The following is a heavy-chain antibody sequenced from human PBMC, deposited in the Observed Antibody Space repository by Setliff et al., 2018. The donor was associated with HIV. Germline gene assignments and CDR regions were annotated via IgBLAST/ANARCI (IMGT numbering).Heavy chain of an antibody. V-gene: IGHV4-4*07. CDR1: GGSMSPYY. CDR2: IYTSGST. J-gene: IGHJ2*01. CDR3: ARDVLGYDSTGRFDL. D-gene: IGHD3-22*01. Sequence: SETLSLTCTVSGGSMSPYYWSWIRQGAGKGLQWIGRIYTSGSTNYNASLKSRVTISVDTSKNQFSLKLISVTAADTAVYYCARDVLGYDSTGRFDLWGRGTLVTVSS.